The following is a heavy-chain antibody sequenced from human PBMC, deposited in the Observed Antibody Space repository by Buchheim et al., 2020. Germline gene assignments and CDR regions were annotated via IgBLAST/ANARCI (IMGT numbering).Heavy chain of an antibody. V-gene: IGHV3-74*01. CDR1: GFTFSSYS. CDR3: ARGSPEGDLDY. CDR2: INSEGTNT. Sequence: EVQLVESGGGLVQPGGSLRLSCAASGFTFSSYSMYWVRQAPGKGLVWVAEINSEGTNTNYADSVKGQITISSDNAKNTMYLQINNLRVEDTAVNYCARGSPEGDLDYWGQGTL. J-gene: IGHJ4*02. D-gene: IGHD3-10*01.